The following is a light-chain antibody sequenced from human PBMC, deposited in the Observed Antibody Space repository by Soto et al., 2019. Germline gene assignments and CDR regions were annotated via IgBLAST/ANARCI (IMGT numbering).Light chain of an antibody. CDR3: RQYNNWPQT. CDR1: QSVSSY. Sequence: EVVMTQSPATLSVSPGERDTLSCRASQSVSSYLAWYQQKPGQAPRLLIYGASTRATGIPARFSGSGSGTEFTLTISSLQSEDFAVYYCRQYNNWPQTFGQGTKVDIK. V-gene: IGKV3-15*01. CDR2: GAS. J-gene: IGKJ1*01.